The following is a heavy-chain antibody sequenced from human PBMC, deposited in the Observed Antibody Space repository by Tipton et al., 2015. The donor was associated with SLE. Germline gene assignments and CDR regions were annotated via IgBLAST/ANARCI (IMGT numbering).Heavy chain of an antibody. J-gene: IGHJ3*02. D-gene: IGHD6-19*01. CDR2: INHSG. Sequence: LRLSCAVYGGSFSGYYRSWIRQPPGKGLEWIGEINHSGSTISVDTSKNQFSLKLSSVTAADTAVYYCARGIAVAAPAFDTWGQGTMVTVSS. V-gene: IGHV4-34*01. CDR1: GGSFSGYY. CDR3: ARGIAVAAPAFDT.